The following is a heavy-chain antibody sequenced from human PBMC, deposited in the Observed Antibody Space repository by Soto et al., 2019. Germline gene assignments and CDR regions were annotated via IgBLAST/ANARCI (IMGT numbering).Heavy chain of an antibody. D-gene: IGHD2-15*01. Sequence: EVQLLESGGGLVQPGGSLRLSCAASGFTFSSYAMSWVRQAPGKGLEWVSAISGSGGSTYYADSVKGRFTISRDNSKTTLYLEMNSLRAEDTAVYSCAPQKGWFQSFDYWGQGTLVTVSS. V-gene: IGHV3-23*01. J-gene: IGHJ4*02. CDR1: GFTFSSYA. CDR2: ISGSGGST. CDR3: APQKGWFQSFDY.